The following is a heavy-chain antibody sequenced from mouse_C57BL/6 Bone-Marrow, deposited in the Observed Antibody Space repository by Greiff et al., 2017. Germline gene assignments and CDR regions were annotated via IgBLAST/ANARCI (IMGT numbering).Heavy chain of an antibody. J-gene: IGHJ4*01. CDR2: IGPGSGST. CDR1: GYTFTGYW. D-gene: IGHD4-1*01. V-gene: IGHV1-9*01. CDR3: ATGGLGNYYAIDY. Sequence: QVQLQQSGAELVKPGASVKLSCKASGYTFTGYWIEWVNQRPGHGLEWIGAIGPGSGSTNYNEKFKGKATFTADTASNTSYMQLSSLTTEDSAVYYCATGGLGNYYAIDYWGQGTSVTVSS.